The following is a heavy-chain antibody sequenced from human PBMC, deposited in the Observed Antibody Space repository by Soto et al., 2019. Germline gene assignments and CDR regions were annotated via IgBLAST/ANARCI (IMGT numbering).Heavy chain of an antibody. CDR1: GGTFSSYA. CDR2: IIPIFGTA. D-gene: IGHD3-3*01. V-gene: IGHV1-69*13. Sequence: SVKVSCKASGGTFSSYAISWVRKAPGQGLEWMVGIIPIFGTANYAQKFQGRVTITADESTSTAYMKLSSLRSEDTAVYYCARDPKDDDFWSSLDYYYYYGMDVWGQGTTVTVSS. J-gene: IGHJ6*02. CDR3: ARDPKDDDFWSSLDYYYYYGMDV.